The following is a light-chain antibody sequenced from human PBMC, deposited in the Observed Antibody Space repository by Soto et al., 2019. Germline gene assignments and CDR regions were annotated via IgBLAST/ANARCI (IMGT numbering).Light chain of an antibody. CDR1: QSLLHSSGYTY. Sequence: DIVMTQSPLSLSVTPGEPASFSCRSSQSLLHSSGYTYLDWYLQKPGQSPQLLIYLGSNRASGVPDRFSGNGSGTDFTLKISRVEAEDVGVYYCMQALQTPTFGQGTRLEIK. CDR2: LGS. V-gene: IGKV2-28*01. J-gene: IGKJ5*01. CDR3: MQALQTPT.